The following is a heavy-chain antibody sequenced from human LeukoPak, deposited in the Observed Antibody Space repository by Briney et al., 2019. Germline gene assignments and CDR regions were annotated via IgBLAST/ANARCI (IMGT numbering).Heavy chain of an antibody. D-gene: IGHD3-3*01. CDR1: GFTFDDYA. CDR2: ISWDGGST. J-gene: IGHJ6*03. Sequence: PGGSLRLSCAASGFTFDDYAMHWVRQAPGKGLEWVSLISWDGGSTYYADSVKGRFTISRDNSKNSLYLQMNSLRAEDTALYYCAKDGLRFLEWSQYYYYMDVWGKGTTVTVSS. V-gene: IGHV3-43D*03. CDR3: AKDGLRFLEWSQYYYYMDV.